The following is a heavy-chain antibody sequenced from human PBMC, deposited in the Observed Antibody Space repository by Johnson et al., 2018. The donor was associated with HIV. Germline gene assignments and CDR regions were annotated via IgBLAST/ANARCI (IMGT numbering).Heavy chain of an antibody. Sequence: QLVESGGGVVQPGRSLRLSCAASGFTFSSYGMHWVRQAPGKGLEWVAGVWYDGSNKYYADSVKGRFTIFRDNSENTLFLQMNRLRAEDTAVYYCAKDRTNWGYDAFDIWGQGTMVTVSS. CDR1: GFTFSSYG. CDR2: VWYDGSNK. V-gene: IGHV3-33*06. D-gene: IGHD3-16*01. CDR3: AKDRTNWGYDAFDI. J-gene: IGHJ3*02.